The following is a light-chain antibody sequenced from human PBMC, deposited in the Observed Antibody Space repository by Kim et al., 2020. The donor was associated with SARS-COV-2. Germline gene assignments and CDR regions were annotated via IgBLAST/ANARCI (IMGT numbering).Light chain of an antibody. CDR2: GAS. J-gene: IGKJ1*01. CDR3: QQYDDRPRT. Sequence: VSPGESATRSCRASQSVSSKLAWYQQKPGQAPRLLIYGASTRATGIPARFSGTGSGTEFTLTISSLQSEDIAVYYCQQYDDRPRTFGQGTKVDIK. CDR1: QSVSSK. V-gene: IGKV3-15*01.